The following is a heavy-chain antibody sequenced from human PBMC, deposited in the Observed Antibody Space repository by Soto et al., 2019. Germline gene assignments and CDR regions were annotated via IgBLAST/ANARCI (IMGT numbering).Heavy chain of an antibody. CDR1: GFTFSSYG. CDR3: ARGVLRYFDWLLNNVDC. Sequence: QVQLVESGGGVVQPGRSLRLSCAASGFTFSSYGMHWVRQAPGKGLEWVAVIWYDGSNKYYADSVKGRFTISRDNSKNTLDLQRNSLRAEDTAVYYCARGVLRYFDWLLNNVDCWGQGTLVTVSS. CDR2: IWYDGSNK. V-gene: IGHV3-33*01. J-gene: IGHJ4*02. D-gene: IGHD3-9*01.